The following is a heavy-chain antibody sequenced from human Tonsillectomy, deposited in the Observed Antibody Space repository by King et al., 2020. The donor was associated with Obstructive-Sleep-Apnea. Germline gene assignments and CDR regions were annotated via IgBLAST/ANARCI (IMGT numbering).Heavy chain of an antibody. CDR3: ARAPSEYSNFDY. CDR2: VYHSGST. D-gene: IGHD4-11*01. CDR1: GGSISSSNW. J-gene: IGHJ4*02. V-gene: IGHV4-4*02. Sequence: VQLQESGPGLVKPSGTLSLTGAVSGGSISSSNWWSCVRQPPGKGLEWIVEVYHSGSTNYNPSLKSRLTISVDKSKNQFSLKLSSVTAADTAIYYCARAPSEYSNFDYWGQGTLVTVSS.